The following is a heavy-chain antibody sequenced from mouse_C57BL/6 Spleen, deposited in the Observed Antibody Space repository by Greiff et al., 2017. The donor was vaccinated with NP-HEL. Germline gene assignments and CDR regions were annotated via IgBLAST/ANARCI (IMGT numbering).Heavy chain of an antibody. Sequence: EVQLQESGGGLVKPGGSLKLSCAASGFTFSSYAMSWVRQTPEKRLEWVATISAGGSYTSYPDNVKGRFTLSRDNAKNNLYLHMCHLKSEDTAMYYCARGDYGNYAWCAYWGQGTLVTVSA. J-gene: IGHJ3*01. V-gene: IGHV5-4*01. CDR2: ISAGGSYT. D-gene: IGHD2-1*01. CDR3: ARGDYGNYAWCAY. CDR1: GFTFSSYA.